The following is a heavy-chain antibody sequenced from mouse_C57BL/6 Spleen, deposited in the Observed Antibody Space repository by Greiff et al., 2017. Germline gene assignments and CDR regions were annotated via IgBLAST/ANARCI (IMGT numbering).Heavy chain of an antibody. D-gene: IGHD2-4*01. CDR1: GYTFTSYW. CDR2: IDPNSGGT. V-gene: IGHV1-72*01. J-gene: IGHJ3*01. CDR3: ERDGVYDYDDSFAY. Sequence: QVQLQQPGAELVKPGASVKLSCKASGYTFTSYWMHWVKQRPGRGLEWIGRIDPNSGGTKYNAKFKSKATLTVDKPSSTAYMQLSSLTSEDSAVYDVERDGVYDYDDSFAYWGQGTLVTVSA.